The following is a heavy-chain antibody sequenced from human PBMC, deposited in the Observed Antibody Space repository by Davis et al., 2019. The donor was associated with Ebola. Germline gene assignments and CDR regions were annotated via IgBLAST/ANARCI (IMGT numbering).Heavy chain of an antibody. J-gene: IGHJ4*02. CDR2: IYYTGSS. Sequence: MPGGSLRLSCTVSGGSISSSSYYWGWIRQPPGKGLEWIGSIYYTGSSYYNPSLKSRVTISVDTSKNQFSLKLNSVTAADTAVYYCARSRLTYSNYPPYYFDYWGQGTLVTVSS. CDR3: ARSRLTYSNYPPYYFDY. D-gene: IGHD4-11*01. CDR1: GGSISSSSYY. V-gene: IGHV4-39*01.